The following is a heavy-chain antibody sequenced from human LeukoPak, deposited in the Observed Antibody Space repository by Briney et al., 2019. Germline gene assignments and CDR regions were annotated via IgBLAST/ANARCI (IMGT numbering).Heavy chain of an antibody. D-gene: IGHD1-26*01. CDR1: DYSISSGYY. J-gene: IGHJ3*02. CDR3: ARRRSKDAFDI. V-gene: IGHV4-38-2*02. Sequence: SETLSLTCTVSDYSISSGYYWGWIRQPPGKGLEWIGSIFHSGSTYYNPSLKSRVTISVDTSKNQFSLKLSSVTAADTAVYYCARRRSKDAFDIWGQGTMVTVSS. CDR2: IFHSGST.